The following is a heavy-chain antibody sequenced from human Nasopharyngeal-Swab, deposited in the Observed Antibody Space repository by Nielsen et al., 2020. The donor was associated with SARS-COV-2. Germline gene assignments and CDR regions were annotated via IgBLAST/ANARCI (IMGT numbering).Heavy chain of an antibody. J-gene: IGHJ5*02. CDR3: ARGGDPREVVAATDCFDP. D-gene: IGHD2-15*01. Sequence: WVRQAPGRGLEWVGIINPGGGSARYSQNFQGRVTMTRDTSTNTVYMELYSLTSEDTAVYCCARGGDPREVVAATDCFDPWGQGTLVTVSS. V-gene: IGHV1-46*01. CDR2: INPGGGSA.